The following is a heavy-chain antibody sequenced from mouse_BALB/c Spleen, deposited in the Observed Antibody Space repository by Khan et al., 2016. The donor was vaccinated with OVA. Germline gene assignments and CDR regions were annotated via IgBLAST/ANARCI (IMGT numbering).Heavy chain of an antibody. J-gene: IGHJ1*01. Sequence: QIQLVQSGPELKKPGETVKISCKASGYTFTNYGMNWVKQAPGKGFKWMGWINTYTGEPTYADDFKGRFAFSLETSASTAYLQINNLKNEDTATYFCASGGYWYFNVWGAGTTVTVSS. V-gene: IGHV9-3-1*01. CDR2: INTYTGEP. CDR1: GYTFTNYG. D-gene: IGHD1-1*02. CDR3: ASGGYWYFNV.